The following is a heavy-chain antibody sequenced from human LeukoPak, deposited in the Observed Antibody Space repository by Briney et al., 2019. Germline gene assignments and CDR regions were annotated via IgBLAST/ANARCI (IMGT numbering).Heavy chain of an antibody. J-gene: IGHJ4*02. V-gene: IGHV1-24*01. CDR3: ATVAGTYGDFDY. Sequence: ASVKVSCKVSGYTLTELSMHWVRQAPGKGLEWMGGFDPEDGETIYAQKFQGRVTMTEDTSTDTAYMELSSLRSEDTAVYYCATVAGTYGDFDYWGQGTLVTASS. CDR1: GYTLTELS. D-gene: IGHD6-13*01. CDR2: FDPEDGET.